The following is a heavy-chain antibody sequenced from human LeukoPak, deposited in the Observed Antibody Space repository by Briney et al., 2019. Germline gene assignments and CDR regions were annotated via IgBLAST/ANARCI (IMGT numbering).Heavy chain of an antibody. Sequence: SETLSLTCTVSGGSISSYYWSWIRQPPGKGLEWLGYIYYSGSTNYNPSLKSRVTISVDTSKNQFPLKLSSVTAADTAVYYCARRFMVRGVTYYGMAVWGQGTTLTVS. V-gene: IGHV4-59*08. CDR3: ARRFMVRGVTYYGMAV. CDR1: GGSISSYY. D-gene: IGHD3-10*01. J-gene: IGHJ6*02. CDR2: IYYSGST.